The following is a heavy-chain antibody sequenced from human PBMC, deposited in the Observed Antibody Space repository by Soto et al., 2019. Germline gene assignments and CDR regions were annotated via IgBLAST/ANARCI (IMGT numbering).Heavy chain of an antibody. J-gene: IGHJ6*02. CDR1: GGSFSGYY. D-gene: IGHD2-21*02. CDR2: INHSGST. Sequence: SETLSLTCAVYGGSFSGYYWSWIRQPPGKGLEWIGEINHSGSTVYNPSFKSRVTISVDTSKNQFSLKLNSVTAADTAVYYCARDLWGYCGTDCYPLDVWGQGTTVTVSS. V-gene: IGHV4-34*01. CDR3: ARDLWGYCGTDCYPLDV.